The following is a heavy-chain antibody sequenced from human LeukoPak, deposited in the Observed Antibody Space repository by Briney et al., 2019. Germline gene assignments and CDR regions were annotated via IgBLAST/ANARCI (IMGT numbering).Heavy chain of an antibody. V-gene: IGHV3-48*01. J-gene: IGHJ6*03. D-gene: IGHD2-8*02. Sequence: GGSLRLSCAASGFTFSSYSMNWVRQAPGKGLEWVSYISSSSSTIYYADSVKGRFTISRDNAKNSLYLQMSSLRAEDTAVYYCARVSTTGYDYHMDVWGKGTAVTISS. CDR2: ISSSSSTI. CDR1: GFTFSSYS. CDR3: ARVSTTGYDYHMDV.